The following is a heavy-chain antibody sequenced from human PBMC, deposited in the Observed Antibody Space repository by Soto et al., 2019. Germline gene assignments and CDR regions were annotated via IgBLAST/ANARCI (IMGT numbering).Heavy chain of an antibody. V-gene: IGHV3-23*01. D-gene: IGHD6-19*01. J-gene: IGHJ4*02. CDR3: ASRTSGWYFDY. Sequence: GGSLRLSCTASGFTFSSYAMNWVRQAPGKGLEWVSVISGSGGSTYYADSVKGRFTISRDNSKNTLYLQMNSLRAEDTAVYYWASRTSGWYFDYWGQGTLVTVSS. CDR1: GFTFSSYA. CDR2: ISGSGGST.